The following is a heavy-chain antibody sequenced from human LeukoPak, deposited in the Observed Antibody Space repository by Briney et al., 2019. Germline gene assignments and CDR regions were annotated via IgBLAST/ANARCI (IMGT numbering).Heavy chain of an antibody. Sequence: SVKVSCKASGGTFSSYAISWVRQAPGQGLEWMGGIIPIFGTANYAQKFQGRVTITADKSTSTAYMELSSLRSEDTAVYYCASLYCSGGSCYHPLDYWGQGTLVTVSS. CDR1: GGTFSSYA. CDR3: ASLYCSGGSCYHPLDY. V-gene: IGHV1-69*06. J-gene: IGHJ4*02. CDR2: IIPIFGTA. D-gene: IGHD2-15*01.